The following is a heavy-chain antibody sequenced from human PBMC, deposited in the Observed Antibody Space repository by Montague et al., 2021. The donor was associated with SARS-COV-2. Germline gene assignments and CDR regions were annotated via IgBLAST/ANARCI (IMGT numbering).Heavy chain of an antibody. V-gene: IGHV4-39*02. CDR2: IYDSGST. Sequence: SETLSLTCTVSGDSISSSNYYWDWIRQPPGKGLAWIGSIYDSGSTYYNPSLKSRVTISVDTSKNHFSLKLSSVTAADTAVYYCARRGRKLLPVATTIGGFDIWGQGTMVTVSS. CDR3: ARRGRKLLPVATTIGGFDI. D-gene: IGHD5-12*01. J-gene: IGHJ3*02. CDR1: GDSISSSNYY.